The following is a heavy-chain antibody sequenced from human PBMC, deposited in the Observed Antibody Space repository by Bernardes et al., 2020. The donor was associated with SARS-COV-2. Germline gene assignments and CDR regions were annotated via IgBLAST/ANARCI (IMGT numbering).Heavy chain of an antibody. V-gene: IGHV1-18*01. CDR2: ISASSGKT. CDR1: GYSFTSFG. J-gene: IGHJ5*02. D-gene: IGHD1-26*01. Sequence: ASVKVSCKASGYSFTSFGFSWVRQAPGHGLEWMGWISASSGKTDYAQNFQGRVTMTADTPTSTASMELSSLRSDDTAIYYCARDAGIERPTSWFGPWGQGTLVTVSS. CDR3: ARDAGIERPTSWFGP.